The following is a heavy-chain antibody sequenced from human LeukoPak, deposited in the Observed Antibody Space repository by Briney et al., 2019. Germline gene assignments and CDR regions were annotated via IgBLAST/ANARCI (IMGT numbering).Heavy chain of an antibody. CDR2: IYSSGST. CDR3: AKVDRNYNGHAFDI. CDR1: GGSISSNY. D-gene: IGHD1-14*01. J-gene: IGHJ3*02. V-gene: IGHV4-4*07. Sequence: SETLSLACSVSGGSISSNYWSWIRQPAGKGLEWIGRIYSSGSTNYNPSLKSRVTMSLDTSKNQFSLNLSSVTAADTAVYYCAKVDRNYNGHAFDIWGQGTMVTVSP.